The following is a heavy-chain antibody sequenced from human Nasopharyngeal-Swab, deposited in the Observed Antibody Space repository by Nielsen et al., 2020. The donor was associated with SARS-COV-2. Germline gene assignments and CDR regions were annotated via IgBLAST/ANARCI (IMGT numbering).Heavy chain of an antibody. D-gene: IGHD3-10*01. CDR1: GFTFRSYG. V-gene: IGHV3-33*01. J-gene: IGHJ4*02. Sequence: EGSLRLCCAASGFTFRSYGMHWVRQAPGKGLEWVAVIWYDGSNKYYADSVKGRFTIFRDNSKNTLYLQMNSLRAEDTAVYYCARDFPFGGDVGYWGQGTLVTVSS. CDR3: ARDFPFGGDVGY. CDR2: IWYDGSNK.